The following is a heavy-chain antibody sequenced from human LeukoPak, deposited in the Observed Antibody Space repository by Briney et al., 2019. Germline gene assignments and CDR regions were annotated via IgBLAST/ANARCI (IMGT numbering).Heavy chain of an antibody. CDR2: IYRDGNT. D-gene: IGHD2-2*02. CDR1: GLGLSVNY. Sequence: GRSLRLSCAASGLGLSVNYMTWVRQSPGKGLEWLSNIYRDGNTYYADSVNGRFSISRDDYKNTLYLEMNSLRAEDTALYYCARYTFRAVDIWGQGSMVTVSS. CDR3: ARYTFRAVDI. J-gene: IGHJ3*02. V-gene: IGHV3-53*01.